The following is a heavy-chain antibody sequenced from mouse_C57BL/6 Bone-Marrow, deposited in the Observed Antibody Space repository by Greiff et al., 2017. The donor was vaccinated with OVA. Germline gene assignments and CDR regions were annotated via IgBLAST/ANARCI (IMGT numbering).Heavy chain of an antibody. CDR2: ISDGGSYT. Sequence: EVKVEESGGGLVKPGGSLKLSCAASGFTFSSYAMSWVRQTPEKRLEWVATISDGGSYTYYPHNVKGRFTISRDNAKNNLYLQMSHLKSEDTAMYYCAREGPSSRYAMDYWGQGTSVTVSS. V-gene: IGHV5-4*01. CDR3: AREGPSSRYAMDY. D-gene: IGHD1-1*01. J-gene: IGHJ4*01. CDR1: GFTFSSYA.